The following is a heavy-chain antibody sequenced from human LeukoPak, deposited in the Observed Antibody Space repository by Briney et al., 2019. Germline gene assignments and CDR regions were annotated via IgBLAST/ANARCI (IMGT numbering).Heavy chain of an antibody. CDR2: IYYSGST. J-gene: IGHJ4*02. Sequence: SETLSLTCSLSGGSMSSYYWSWIRQPPGKGLEWIGYIYYSGSTNYNPSLKSRVTISVDTSKNQFSLKLSSVTAADTAVYYCARARRGSSSSGDLFDYWGQGTLVTVSS. CDR1: GGSMSSYY. V-gene: IGHV4-59*01. D-gene: IGHD6-6*01. CDR3: ARARRGSSSSGDLFDY.